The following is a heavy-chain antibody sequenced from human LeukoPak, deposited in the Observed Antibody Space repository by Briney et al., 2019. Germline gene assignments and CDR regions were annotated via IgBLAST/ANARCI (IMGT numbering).Heavy chain of an antibody. CDR1: GGSISSSSYY. CDR3: ARHWAYRIVVVPAAIPSTCRSDP. J-gene: IGHJ5*02. V-gene: IGHV4-39*01. CDR2: IYYSGST. Sequence: SETLSLTCTVSGGSISSSSYYWGWIRQPPGKGLEWIGSIYYSGSTYYNPSLKSRVTISVDTSKNQFSLKLSSVTAADTAVYYCARHWAYRIVVVPAAIPSTCRSDPWGQGTLVTVSS. D-gene: IGHD2-2*01.